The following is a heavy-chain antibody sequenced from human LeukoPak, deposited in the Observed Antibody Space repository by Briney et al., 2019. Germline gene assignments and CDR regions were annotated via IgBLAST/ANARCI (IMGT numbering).Heavy chain of an antibody. CDR1: GFTFSSYG. CDR3: ARRAGDYSHPYDY. J-gene: IGHJ4*02. D-gene: IGHD3-22*01. Sequence: GGSLRLSCAASGFTFSSYGMHWVRQAPGKGLEWVAFIRYDGSNKYYADSVKGRFTISRDNSTNTLYLQMNSLRAEDTAVYYCARRAGDYSHPYDYWGQGTLVTVSS. V-gene: IGHV3-30*02. CDR2: IRYDGSNK.